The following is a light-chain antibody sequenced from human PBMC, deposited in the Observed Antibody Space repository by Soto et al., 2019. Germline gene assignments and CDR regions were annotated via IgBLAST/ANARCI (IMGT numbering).Light chain of an antibody. J-gene: IGKJ1*01. CDR2: AAS. V-gene: IGKV1-39*01. CDR1: QSISSY. CDR3: QQSYSTPWT. Sequence: DIQRTQSPSSLSAFVGDRVTITCRASQSISSYLNWYQQKPGKAPKLLIYAASSLQSGVPSRFSGSGSRTDFTLTISSLQPEDSATYYCQQSYSTPWTFGQGTKVDIK.